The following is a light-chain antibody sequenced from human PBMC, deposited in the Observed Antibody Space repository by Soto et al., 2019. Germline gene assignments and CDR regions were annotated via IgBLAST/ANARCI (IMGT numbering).Light chain of an antibody. CDR3: AAWDDSLSGPV. V-gene: IGLV1-47*02. Sequence: QSVLTQPPSASGTPGQRVTISCSGSSSNIESNYVYWYQQLPGTAPKVIIYSNNQRPSGVPDRFSGSKSGTSASLAISGLRSDDEADYYCAAWDDSLSGPVFGGGTQLTVL. J-gene: IGLJ2*01. CDR1: SSNIESNY. CDR2: SNN.